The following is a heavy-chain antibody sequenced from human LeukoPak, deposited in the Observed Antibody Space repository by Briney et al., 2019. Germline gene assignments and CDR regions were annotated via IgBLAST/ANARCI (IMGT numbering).Heavy chain of an antibody. Sequence: GGSLRLSCAASGFTFSSYWMNWVRQAPGKGLVWVSRIASDGSSTTYADSVKGRFSISRDNAKNTLYLQMNSLRVEDTAVYCCARGRPHGNDYWGQGTLVTVSS. J-gene: IGHJ4*02. D-gene: IGHD4-23*01. V-gene: IGHV3-74*01. CDR1: GFTFSSYW. CDR2: IASDGSST. CDR3: ARGRPHGNDY.